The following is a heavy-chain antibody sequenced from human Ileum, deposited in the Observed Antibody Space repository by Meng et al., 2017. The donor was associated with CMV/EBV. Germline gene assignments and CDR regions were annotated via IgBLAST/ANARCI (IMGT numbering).Heavy chain of an antibody. CDR3: ARGVRVGTSREFYFDY. V-gene: IGHV1-2*02. J-gene: IGHJ4*02. CDR1: GYSFSGYY. D-gene: IGHD1-26*01. Sequence: VQRGRSGAEGKKPGASGKVSCKASGYSFSGYYIQWVRQAPGQGPEWMGWINPKSGRANYAQKFQGRVTLTRDTSISTANMELSSLRSDDTAVYYCARGVRVGTSREFYFDYWGPGTLVTVSS. CDR2: INPKSGRA.